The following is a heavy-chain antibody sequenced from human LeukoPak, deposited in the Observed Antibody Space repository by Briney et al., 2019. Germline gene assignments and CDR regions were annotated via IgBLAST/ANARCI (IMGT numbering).Heavy chain of an antibody. V-gene: IGHV3-15*01. J-gene: IGHJ4*02. D-gene: IGHD2-15*01. CDR1: GFTFSDAW. Sequence: AGGSLRLSCVGSGFTFSDAWMSWVRQAPGKGLEWVGRIKSKSDGGTIDYAAPVKGRFTISRDDSRNTLYLQMNSLKIEDTAVYYCTTRRQDGWWGQGTLVTVS. CDR2: IKSKSDGGTI. CDR3: TTRRQDGW.